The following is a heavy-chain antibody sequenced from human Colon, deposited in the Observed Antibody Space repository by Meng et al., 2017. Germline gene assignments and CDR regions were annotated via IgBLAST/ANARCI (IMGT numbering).Heavy chain of an antibody. V-gene: IGHV4-31*01. Sequence: QVHLQESGPGLVKPSQTLSLTCTVSCGSISTGGYYWSWIRQLPGKGLEWIGYIYYSGSTYYNPSLRSLVSISVDTSKNQFSLRLTSVTAADTAVYYCARVRRSGDDFDYWGQGTLVTVSS. J-gene: IGHJ4*02. CDR1: CGSISTGGYY. CDR3: ARVRRSGDDFDY. CDR2: IYYSGST. D-gene: IGHD1-26*01.